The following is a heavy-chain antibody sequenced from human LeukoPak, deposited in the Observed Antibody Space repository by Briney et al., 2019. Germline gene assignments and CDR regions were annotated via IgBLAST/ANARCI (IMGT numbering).Heavy chain of an antibody. J-gene: IGHJ2*01. V-gene: IGHV3-30*18. CDR2: ISYDGSDN. D-gene: IGHD3-10*01. CDR3: AKGRVRGVWYFDL. Sequence: GGSLRLSCEASGFVFRTYGMNGVRQAPGKGLDCVALISYDGSDNYYADSVKGRVHISRDNSQNTLSLQMNSLRPEDTAVYYCAKGRVRGVWYFDLWGRGTLVTVSS. CDR1: GFVFRTYG.